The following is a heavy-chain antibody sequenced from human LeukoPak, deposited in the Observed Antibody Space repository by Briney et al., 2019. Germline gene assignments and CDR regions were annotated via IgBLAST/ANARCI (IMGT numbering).Heavy chain of an antibody. D-gene: IGHD4-23*01. J-gene: IGHJ4*02. V-gene: IGHV3-74*01. CDR2: INSDGKSI. Sequence: GGPLSHFRAASGFNYRGFMMHWVPQGPGKGLVWVSRINSDGKSIHYADSVKGRFTISRDNAKNTLYLQMNSLRAEDTAVYYCARERGNSGSDYWGQGTLVTVSP. CDR1: GFNYRGFM. CDR3: ARERGNSGSDY.